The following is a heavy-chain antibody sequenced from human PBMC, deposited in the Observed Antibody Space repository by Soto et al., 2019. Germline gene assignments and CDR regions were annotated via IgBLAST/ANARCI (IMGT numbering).Heavy chain of an antibody. CDR3: ARRGVEGYYYYGMDV. CDR1: GGSFSGYY. J-gene: IGHJ6*02. D-gene: IGHD3-10*01. V-gene: IGHV4-34*01. Sequence: SETLSLTCAVYGGSFSGYYWSWIRQPPGKGLEWIGEINHSGSTNYNPSLKSRVTISVDTSKNQFSLKLSSVTAADTAVYYCARRGVEGYYYYGMDVWGQGTTVTVSS. CDR2: INHSGST.